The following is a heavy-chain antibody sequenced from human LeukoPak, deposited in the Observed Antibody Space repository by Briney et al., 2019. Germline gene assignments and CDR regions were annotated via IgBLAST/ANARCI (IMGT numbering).Heavy chain of an antibody. CDR1: GGTFSSYA. Sequence: SVKVSFKASGGTFSSYAISWVRQAPGQGLEWMGGIIPIFGTANYAQKFQGRVTITTDESTSTAYMELSSLRSEDTAVYYCARDSELLGGKGAFDIWGQGTMVTVSS. J-gene: IGHJ3*02. CDR3: ARDSELLGGKGAFDI. CDR2: IIPIFGTA. D-gene: IGHD1-26*01. V-gene: IGHV1-69*05.